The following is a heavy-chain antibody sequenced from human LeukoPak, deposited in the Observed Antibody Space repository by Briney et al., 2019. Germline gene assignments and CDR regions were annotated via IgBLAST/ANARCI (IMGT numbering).Heavy chain of an antibody. J-gene: IGHJ4*02. V-gene: IGHV3-74*01. D-gene: IGHD1-20*01. CDR3: ARNNWCIDD. Sequence: GGSLRLSRAASGFKFSNHWMHWVRQSTGKGLVWVARINNDGSDTSHADSVEGRFTISRDNAENTLYLQMNSLRVEDTAMYFCARNNWCIDDWGQGTLVTVSS. CDR1: GFKFSNHW. CDR2: INNDGSDT.